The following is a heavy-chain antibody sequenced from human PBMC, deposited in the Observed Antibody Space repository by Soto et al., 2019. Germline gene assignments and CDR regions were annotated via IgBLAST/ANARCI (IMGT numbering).Heavy chain of an antibody. CDR3: AKDKGGYNYAWDY. Sequence: PVGSLRLSCAASGFTFSSYAMSWVRQAPGKGLEWVSAISGSGGGTYYADSVKGRFTISRDNSKNTLYLQMNSLRAEDTAVYYCAKDKGGYNYAWDYWGQGTLVTVS. V-gene: IGHV3-23*01. CDR1: GFTFSSYA. CDR2: ISGSGGGT. J-gene: IGHJ4*02. D-gene: IGHD5-18*01.